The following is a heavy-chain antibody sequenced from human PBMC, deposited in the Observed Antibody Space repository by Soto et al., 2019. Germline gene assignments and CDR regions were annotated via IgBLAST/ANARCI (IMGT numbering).Heavy chain of an antibody. CDR2: IIPILGIA. CDR3: ATTSPPYSVPAALKPAKYNWFDP. V-gene: IGHV1-69*02. Sequence: ASVKVSCKASGGTFSSYTISWVRQAPGQGLEWMGRIIPILGIANYAQKFQGRVTITADKSTSTAYMELSSLRSEDTAVYYCATTSPPYSVPAALKPAKYNWFDPWGQGTLVTVSS. CDR1: GGTFSSYT. D-gene: IGHD2-2*01. J-gene: IGHJ5*02.